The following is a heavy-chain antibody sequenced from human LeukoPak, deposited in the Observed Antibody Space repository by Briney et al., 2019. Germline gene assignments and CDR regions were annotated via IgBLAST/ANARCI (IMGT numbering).Heavy chain of an antibody. CDR2: ISDEGSKT. D-gene: IGHD3-3*01. CDR3: ATGKYYNFWSGYYGPGYYYYGMDV. CDR1: GFTFSTYA. V-gene: IGHV3-30-3*01. Sequence: GGSLRLSCAASGFTFSTYAMHWVRRAPGKGLERVSVISDEGSKTYYADSVKGRFTLSRDTSRNTVYLQMNSLRAEDTAVYYCATGKYYNFWSGYYGPGYYYYGMDVWGQGTTVTVSS. J-gene: IGHJ6*02.